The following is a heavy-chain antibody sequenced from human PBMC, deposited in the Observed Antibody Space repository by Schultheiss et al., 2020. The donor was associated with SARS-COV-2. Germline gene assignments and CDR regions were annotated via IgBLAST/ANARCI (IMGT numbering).Heavy chain of an antibody. V-gene: IGHV4-34*01. Sequence: SETLSLTCAVYGGSFSGYYWRWIRQPPGKGLEWFGDINHSGSTNYNPSLKSRVTISVDTSKNQFSLKLSSVTAAYTAVYYCASLAYYYDSSGYERRNDWYYGMDVWGQGTTVTVA. CDR1: GGSFSGYY. CDR2: INHSGST. J-gene: IGHJ6*02. CDR3: ASLAYYYDSSGYERRNDWYYGMDV. D-gene: IGHD3-22*01.